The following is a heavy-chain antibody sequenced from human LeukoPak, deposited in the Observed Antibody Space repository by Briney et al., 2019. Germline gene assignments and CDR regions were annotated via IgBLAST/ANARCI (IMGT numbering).Heavy chain of an antibody. CDR3: ATGTSGSYYVGIVRPIDY. J-gene: IGHJ4*02. V-gene: IGHV1-24*01. CDR1: GYTHTELP. Sequence: GASVKVSCKVSGYTHTELPIHWVRQAPGKGREWMGGFDPDDGETVYAQMFQGRVTMTEDTSSDTASMELSSLRSEDTAVYYCATGTSGSYYVGIVRPIDYWGQGTLVTVSS. D-gene: IGHD1-26*01. CDR2: FDPDDGET.